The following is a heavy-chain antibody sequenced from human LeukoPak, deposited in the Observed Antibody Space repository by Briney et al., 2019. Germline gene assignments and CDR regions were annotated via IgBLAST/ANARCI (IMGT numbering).Heavy chain of an antibody. CDR3: ARRGGYLDSSSWYGAYMDV. CDR1: GYTFSTYD. J-gene: IGHJ6*03. D-gene: IGHD6-13*01. V-gene: IGHV1-8*01. CDR2: MNPKSGNT. Sequence: GASVKVSCKASGYTFSTYDINWVRQASGQGLEWMGWMNPKSGNTGYGQRFQGRVTFSRNVSTNTAYMELGNLRSEDTAVYYCARRGGYLDSSSWYGAYMDVWGKGTTVTVSS.